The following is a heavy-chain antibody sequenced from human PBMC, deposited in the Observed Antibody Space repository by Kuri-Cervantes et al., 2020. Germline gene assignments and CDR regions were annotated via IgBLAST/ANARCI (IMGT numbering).Heavy chain of an antibody. Sequence: SVKVSCKASGGTFSSYAISWVRRAPGQGLEWMGGIIPIFGTANYAQKFQGRVTITADESTSTAYMELSSLRSEDTAVYYCASLLSRAAAGTTVVDYWGQGTLVTVSS. V-gene: IGHV1-69*13. CDR3: ASLLSRAAAGTTVVDY. D-gene: IGHD6-13*01. J-gene: IGHJ4*02. CDR1: GGTFSSYA. CDR2: IIPIFGTA.